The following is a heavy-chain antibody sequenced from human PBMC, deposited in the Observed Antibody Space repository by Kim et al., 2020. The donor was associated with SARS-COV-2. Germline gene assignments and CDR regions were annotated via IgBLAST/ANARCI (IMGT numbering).Heavy chain of an antibody. J-gene: IGHJ6*02. CDR3: ARVPIVVVPAAIRYYYYGMDV. CDR1: GGSFSGYY. Sequence: SETLSLTCAVYGGSFSGYYWSWIRQPPGKGLEWIGEINHSGSTNYNPSLKSRVTISVDTSKNQFSLKLSSVTAADTAVYYCARVPIVVVPAAIRYYYYGMDVWGQGTTVTVSS. CDR2: INHSGST. V-gene: IGHV4-34*01. D-gene: IGHD2-2*02.